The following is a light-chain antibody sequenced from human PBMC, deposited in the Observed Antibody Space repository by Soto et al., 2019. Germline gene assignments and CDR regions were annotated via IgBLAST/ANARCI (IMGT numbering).Light chain of an antibody. CDR2: YDS. CDR3: QVWDSSSDHPYVV. Sequence: SYELTQPPSVSVAPGKTARITCGGNNIGSKSVHWYQQKPGQAPVLVIYYDSDRPSGIPERFSGSNSGNTATLTISRVEAGDEADYYCQVWDSSSDHPYVVFGGGTNVTVL. J-gene: IGLJ2*01. CDR1: NIGSKS. V-gene: IGLV3-21*04.